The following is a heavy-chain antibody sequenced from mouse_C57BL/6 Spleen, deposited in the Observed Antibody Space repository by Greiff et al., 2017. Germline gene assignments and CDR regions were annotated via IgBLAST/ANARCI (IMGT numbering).Heavy chain of an antibody. D-gene: IGHD1-3*01. V-gene: IGHV1-50*01. Sequence: VQLQQPGAALVKPGASVKLSCKASGYNFTSYWMQWVKQRPGQGLEWIGDIDPSDSYTNYTQKFKGKATLTVDKSSSTAYMRLSIMTSEDSAFYYCARFCSISKGRYSDYWGTGTSVTVSS. CDR3: ARFCSISKGRYSDY. J-gene: IGHJ1*03. CDR2: IDPSDSYT. CDR1: GYNFTSYW.